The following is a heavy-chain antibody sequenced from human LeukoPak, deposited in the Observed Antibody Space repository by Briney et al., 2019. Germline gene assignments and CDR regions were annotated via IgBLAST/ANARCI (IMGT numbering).Heavy chain of an antibody. Sequence: SETLSLTCAVSGGSISSSNWWSWVRQPPEKGLEWIGEIYHSGSTNYNPSLKSRVTISVDKSKNQFSLKLSSVTAADTAVYYCARDRGSRGLRYFDWSTFDPWGQGTLVTVSS. CDR2: IYHSGST. CDR1: GGSISSSNW. J-gene: IGHJ5*02. CDR3: ARDRGSRGLRYFDWSTFDP. V-gene: IGHV4-4*02. D-gene: IGHD3-9*01.